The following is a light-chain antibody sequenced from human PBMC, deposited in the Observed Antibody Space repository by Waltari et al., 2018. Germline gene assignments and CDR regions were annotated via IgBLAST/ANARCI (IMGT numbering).Light chain of an antibody. Sequence: QSVLTQPPSASGTPGPTVTISCSGSSSNLGINHINWYQQFPGTAPKLLIYRHNQRPSGVPDRFSGSKSGTSASLAISGLRSEDGADYYCAAWDDSLSGWVFGGGTKLTVL. J-gene: IGLJ3*02. V-gene: IGLV1-47*01. CDR2: RHN. CDR3: AAWDDSLSGWV. CDR1: SSNLGINH.